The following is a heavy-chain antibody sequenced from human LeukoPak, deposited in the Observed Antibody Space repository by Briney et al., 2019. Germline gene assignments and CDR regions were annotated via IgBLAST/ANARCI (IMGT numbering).Heavy chain of an antibody. CDR1: GFTFGGYG. CDR3: TRYNNDHFDY. CDR2: TAYDGSRA. V-gene: IGHV3-33*01. D-gene: IGHD1-14*01. Sequence: GGSLRLSCAGSGFTFGGYGMHWFRQTPGKGLEWVAVTAYDGSRAFYADSVKGRFTISRDNSKNTMSVQMDDLRAEDTAVYYCTRYNNDHFDYWGQGTLVTVSS. J-gene: IGHJ4*02.